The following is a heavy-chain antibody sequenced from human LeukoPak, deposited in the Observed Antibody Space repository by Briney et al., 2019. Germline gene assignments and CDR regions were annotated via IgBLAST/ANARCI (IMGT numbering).Heavy chain of an antibody. CDR3: AGFTYYDILTGHDAFDI. D-gene: IGHD3-9*01. CDR2: INHSGST. V-gene: IGHV4-34*01. CDR1: GGSFSGYY. Sequence: SETLSLTCAVYGGSFSGYYWSWIRQPPGKGLEWIGEINHSGSTNYNPCLKSRVTISVDTSKNQFSLKLSSVTAADTAVYYCAGFTYYDILTGHDAFDIWGQGTMVTVSS. J-gene: IGHJ3*02.